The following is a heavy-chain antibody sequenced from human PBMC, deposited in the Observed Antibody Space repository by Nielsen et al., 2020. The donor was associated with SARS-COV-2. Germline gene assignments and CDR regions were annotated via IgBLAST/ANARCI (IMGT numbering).Heavy chain of an antibody. Sequence: SETLSLTCTVSGASMRNDYWTWIRQPPGKGLEWIGYIYDNGKGNSNPSLKSRVTISGDMSNNQFSLHLTSVTAADTAVYYCARDTGVDIDYWGQGIQVTVSS. CDR2: IYDNGKG. V-gene: IGHV4-59*01. CDR3: ARDTGVDIDY. CDR1: GASMRNDY. J-gene: IGHJ4*02. D-gene: IGHD7-27*01.